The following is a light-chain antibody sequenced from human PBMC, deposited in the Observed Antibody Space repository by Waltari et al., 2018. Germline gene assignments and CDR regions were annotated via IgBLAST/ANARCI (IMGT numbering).Light chain of an antibody. CDR3: QQSYSTPRT. J-gene: IGKJ2*01. V-gene: IGKV1-39*01. CDR2: AAT. CDR1: QTITRY. Sequence: DVQMTQSPSSLSASVVATVTITCRARQTITRYFNWYQQQPVKAPKLLIYAATTLQSEVPSRFTGSGSGTDFTLTISSVQPEDFATYYCQQSYSTPRTFGQGTKLDIK.